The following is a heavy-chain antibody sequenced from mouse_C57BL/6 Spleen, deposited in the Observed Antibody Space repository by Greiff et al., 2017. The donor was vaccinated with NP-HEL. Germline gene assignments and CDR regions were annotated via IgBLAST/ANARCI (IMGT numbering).Heavy chain of an antibody. CDR3: AREGGRGYDDWYFDV. CDR1: GFNIKNTY. J-gene: IGHJ1*03. Sequence: EVQRVESVAELVRPGASVKLSCTASGFNIKNTYMHWVKQRPEQGLEWIGRIDPANGNTKYAPKFQGKATITADTSSNTAYLQLSSLTSEDTAIYYCAREGGRGYDDWYFDVWGTGTTVTVSS. D-gene: IGHD2-2*01. CDR2: IDPANGNT. V-gene: IGHV14-3*01.